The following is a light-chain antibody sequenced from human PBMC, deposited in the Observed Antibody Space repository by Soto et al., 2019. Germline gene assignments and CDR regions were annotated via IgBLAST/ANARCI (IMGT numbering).Light chain of an antibody. CDR1: QGIISY. Sequence: IQLTQSPSSLSASVGDRVTITCRASQGIISYLAWYQQKPGKAPKLLISASSTLQSGVPSRFRVSGSGTDFTLTISSLQPEDFATYYCNQLTRYRSTFGTWKKVDIK. CDR2: ASS. CDR3: NQLTRYRST. V-gene: IGKV1-9*01. J-gene: IGKJ3*01.